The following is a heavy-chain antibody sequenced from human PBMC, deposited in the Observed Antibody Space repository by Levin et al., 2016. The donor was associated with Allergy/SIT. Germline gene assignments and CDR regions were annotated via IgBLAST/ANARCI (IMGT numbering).Heavy chain of an antibody. D-gene: IGHD5-24*01. V-gene: IGHV4-34*01. CDR1: GASLSGYL. CDR3: ARGTDNWYMDV. Sequence: SETLSLTCTVYGASLSGYLWTWIRQPPGKGLERIGEISHSGSINYNASLISRVTILYVSRNEFSLQLRSVTAADTAVYYCARGTDNWYMDVWGKGTTVTVSS. J-gene: IGHJ6*03. CDR2: ISHSGSI.